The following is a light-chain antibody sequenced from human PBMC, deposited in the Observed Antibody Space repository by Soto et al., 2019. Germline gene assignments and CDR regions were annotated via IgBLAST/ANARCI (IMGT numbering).Light chain of an antibody. CDR2: DVS. J-gene: IGLJ1*01. CDR1: SSDVGGYNY. Sequence: QSVLTHPASVSGSPGQSITISCTGTSSDVGGYNYVSWYQQHPGKAPKLMIYDVSNRPSGVSNRFSGSKSGNTASLTISGLQAEDEADYYCSSYTSARVFGTGTKVTVL. V-gene: IGLV2-14*01. CDR3: SSYTSARV.